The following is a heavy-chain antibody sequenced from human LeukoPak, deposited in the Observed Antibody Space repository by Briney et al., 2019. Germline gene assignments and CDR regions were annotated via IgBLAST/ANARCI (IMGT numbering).Heavy chain of an antibody. J-gene: IGHJ3*02. D-gene: IGHD6-19*01. Sequence: ASVKVSCKASGYTFTSYGISWVRQAPGQGLEWMGWISAYNGNTNYAQKLQGRFTMTTDTSTTTAYMELRSLRSDDTAVYYCATRAVADAFDIWGQGTMVSVFS. V-gene: IGHV1-18*01. CDR3: ATRAVADAFDI. CDR2: ISAYNGNT. CDR1: GYTFTSYG.